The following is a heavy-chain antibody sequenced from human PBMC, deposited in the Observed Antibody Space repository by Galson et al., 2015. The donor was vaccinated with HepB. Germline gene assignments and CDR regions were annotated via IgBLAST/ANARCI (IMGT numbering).Heavy chain of an antibody. CDR2: IYHSGST. J-gene: IGHJ6*02. D-gene: IGHD4-17*01. V-gene: IGHV4-30-2*01. Sequence: TLSLTCAVSGGSISSGGYSWSWIRQPPGKGLEWIGYIYHSGSTYYNPSLKSRVTISVDRSKNQFSLKLSSVTAADTAVYYCARNPTHHYANGMDVWGQGTTVTVSS. CDR1: GGSISSGGYS. CDR3: ARNPTHHYANGMDV.